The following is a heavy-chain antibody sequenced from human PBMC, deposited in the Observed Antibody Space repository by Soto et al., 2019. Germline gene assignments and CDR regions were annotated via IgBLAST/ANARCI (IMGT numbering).Heavy chain of an antibody. V-gene: IGHV4-59*08. CDR2: IYYTGTT. J-gene: IGHJ4*02. CDR3: ASYIEGGIGRGY. D-gene: IGHD6-13*01. Sequence: SETLSLTCNVSGSPIRSYYWSCFRQPPGQGLEWVGYIYYTGTTTYNPSLRCRVAISVDASKSQFSLDLRSVTAADTAVYYCASYIEGGIGRGYWGQGHLVTVS. CDR1: GSPIRSYY.